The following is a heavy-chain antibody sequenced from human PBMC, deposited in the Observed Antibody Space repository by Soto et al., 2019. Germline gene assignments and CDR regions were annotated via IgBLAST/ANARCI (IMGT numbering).Heavy chain of an antibody. Sequence: GGTLRLSCAASGFTCSDHYMDWVRQAPRQGLEWVGRIRNKANGHTTEYAASVKGRFTISRDDSEKSLYLQMNNLNNDDTAVYYCARAKGSDWTDDASDLWGQGTLVTVSS. D-gene: IGHD1-26*01. V-gene: IGHV3-72*01. CDR3: ARAKGSDWTDDASDL. CDR1: GFTCSDHY. CDR2: IRNKANGHTT. J-gene: IGHJ3*01.